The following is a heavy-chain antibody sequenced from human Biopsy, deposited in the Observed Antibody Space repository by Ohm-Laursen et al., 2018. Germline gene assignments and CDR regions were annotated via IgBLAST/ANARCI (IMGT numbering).Heavy chain of an antibody. CDR3: ARMDCSGGSCHYYSYGMDV. V-gene: IGHV4-4*09. Sequence: GSLSFTCSVSGGSISAYYRSWIRQPPGKRLECIGNIHHSGSTNYNPSLKSRLTISVDTSKNQFSLKLSSVTAADTAVYYCARMDCSGGSCHYYSYGMDVWGQGTTVTVSS. CDR1: GGSISAYY. J-gene: IGHJ6*02. D-gene: IGHD2-15*01. CDR2: IHHSGST.